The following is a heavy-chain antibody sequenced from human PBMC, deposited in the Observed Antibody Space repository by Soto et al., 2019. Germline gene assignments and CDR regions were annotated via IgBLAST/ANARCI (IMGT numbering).Heavy chain of an antibody. CDR2: IYHSGST. D-gene: IGHD3-10*01. CDR3: ARENNVLPGGYFDY. V-gene: IGHV4-30-2*01. J-gene: IGHJ4*02. Sequence: SETLSLTCVVSGGSISSGGYSWSWIRQPPGKGLEWIGYIYHSGSTYYNPSLKSRVTISVDRSKNQFSLKLSSVTAADTAVYYCARENNVLPGGYFDYWGQGTLVTVSS. CDR1: GGSISSGGYS.